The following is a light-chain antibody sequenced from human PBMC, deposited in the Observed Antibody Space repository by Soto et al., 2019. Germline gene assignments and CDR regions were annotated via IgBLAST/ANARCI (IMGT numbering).Light chain of an antibody. V-gene: IGKV3-20*01. CDR3: QQYVSSPPYT. J-gene: IGKJ2*01. CDR1: QSVSSSY. CDR2: GAS. Sequence: EIVLTQSPGTLSLSPGERATLSCRASQSVSSSYLAWYQQKPGQAPRLLIYGASSRATGIPDRFSGSGSGTDFTLTISRLAPEDVAVYYCQQYVSSPPYTFGQGTKLEIK.